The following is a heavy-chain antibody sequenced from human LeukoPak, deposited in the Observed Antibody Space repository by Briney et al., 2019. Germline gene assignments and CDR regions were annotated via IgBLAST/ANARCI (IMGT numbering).Heavy chain of an antibody. V-gene: IGHV4-34*01. D-gene: IGHD3-22*01. J-gene: IGHJ5*02. Sequence: SGTLSLTCAVYGGSFSGYYWSWIRHPPGKGLEWIGEINHSGSTNYNPSLKSRVTISVDTSKNQFSLKLSSVTAADTAVYYCARAFGGYYYDSSGYSFDPWGQGTLVTVSS. CDR2: INHSGST. CDR3: ARAFGGYYYDSSGYSFDP. CDR1: GGSFSGYY.